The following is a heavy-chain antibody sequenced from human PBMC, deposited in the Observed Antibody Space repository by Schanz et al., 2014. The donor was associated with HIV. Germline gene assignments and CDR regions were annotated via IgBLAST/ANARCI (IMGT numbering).Heavy chain of an antibody. V-gene: IGHV1-69*13. CDR2: IIPIFGAA. CDR1: GAGFTTRT. Sequence: QVQLQQSGSEVKKPGSSVKVSCTASGAGFTTRTISWLRQAPGHALEWMGGIIPIFGAAKNAPKFQGRVTITADESTSTAYMELTGLNPEDTAIYYCARDDVLDSLASWGQGTLVTVSS. CDR3: ARDDVLDSLAS. J-gene: IGHJ5*02. D-gene: IGHD2-21*01.